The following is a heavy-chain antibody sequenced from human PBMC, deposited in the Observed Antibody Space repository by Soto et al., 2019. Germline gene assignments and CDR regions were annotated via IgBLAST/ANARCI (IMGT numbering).Heavy chain of an antibody. CDR3: ARTLSIADYNWFDP. V-gene: IGHV1-69*13. CDR2: IIPIFGTA. D-gene: IGHD6-6*01. CDR1: GGTFSSYA. J-gene: IGHJ5*02. Sequence: SVKVSCKASGGTFSSYAISWVRQAPGQGLEWMGGIIPIFGTANYAQKFQGRVTITADESTSTAYMELSSLRSEDTAVYYCARTLSIADYNWFDPWGQGTLVTVSS.